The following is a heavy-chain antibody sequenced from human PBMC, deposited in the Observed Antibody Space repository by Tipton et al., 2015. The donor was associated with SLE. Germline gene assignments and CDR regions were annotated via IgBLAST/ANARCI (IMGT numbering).Heavy chain of an antibody. CDR3: ARAIAYQQLAPMDV. CDR2: IYTSGSP. V-gene: IGHV4-61*02. CDR1: GGSISSGSYY. D-gene: IGHD6-13*01. Sequence: TLSLTCTVSGGSISSGSYYWSWIRQPAGKGLEWIGRIYTSGSPNYNPSLKSQVTISVDTSKNQFSQKLSSVTAADTAVYYCARAIAYQQLAPMDVWGKETTVTVSS. J-gene: IGHJ6*03.